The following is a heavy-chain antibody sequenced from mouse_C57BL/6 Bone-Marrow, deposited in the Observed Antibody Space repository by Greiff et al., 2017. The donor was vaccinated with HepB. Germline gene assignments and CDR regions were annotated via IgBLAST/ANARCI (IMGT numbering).Heavy chain of an antibody. J-gene: IGHJ1*03. Sequence: EVKLVESEGGLVQPGSSMKLSCTASGFTFSDYYMAWVRQVPEKGLEWVANINYDGSSTYYLDSLKSRFIISRDNAKNILYLQMSSLKSEDTATYYCARDLLYYYGSYWYFDVWGTGTTVTVSS. CDR1: GFTFSDYY. V-gene: IGHV5-16*01. CDR2: INYDGSST. CDR3: ARDLLYYYGSYWYFDV. D-gene: IGHD1-1*01.